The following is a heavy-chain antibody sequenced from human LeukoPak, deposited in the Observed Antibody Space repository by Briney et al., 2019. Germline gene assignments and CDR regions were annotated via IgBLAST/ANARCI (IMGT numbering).Heavy chain of an antibody. CDR3: ANQYSSGWYEEAFDI. J-gene: IGHJ3*02. D-gene: IGHD6-19*01. CDR1: GFTFSSYG. CDR2: IRYDGSNK. V-gene: IGHV3-30*02. Sequence: GGSLRLSCAASGFTFSSYGMHWVRQAPGKGLEWEAFIRYDGSNKYYADSVKGRFTISRDNSKNTLYLQMNSLRAEDTSVYYCANQYSSGWYEEAFDIWGQGTMVTVSS.